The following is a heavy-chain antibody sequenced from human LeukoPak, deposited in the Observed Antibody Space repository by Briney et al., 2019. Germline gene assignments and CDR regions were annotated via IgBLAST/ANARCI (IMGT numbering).Heavy chain of an antibody. CDR2: IYYSGST. J-gene: IGHJ3*02. Sequence: PSETLSLTCTVSGYSISSNYHWGWIRQPPGKGLEWIGYIYYSGSTNYNPSLKSRVTISVDTSKNQFSLKLSSVTAADTAVYYCARGGPSVVVTANGRGYDAFDIWGQGTMVTVSS. CDR1: GYSISSNYH. V-gene: IGHV4-61*01. CDR3: ARGGPSVVVTANGRGYDAFDI. D-gene: IGHD2-21*02.